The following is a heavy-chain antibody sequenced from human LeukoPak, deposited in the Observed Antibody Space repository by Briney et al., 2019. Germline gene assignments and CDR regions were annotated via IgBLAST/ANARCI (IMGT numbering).Heavy chain of an antibody. CDR1: GFTFDDYA. D-gene: IGHD3-22*01. Sequence: PGGSLRLSCAASGFTFDDYAREWVRHAPGKGVEGVSGISWNSRIVAYADSVKRRFTISRDNAKNSLYLQMNSLRAEDTALYSCAKALRDSSGFYIYYGIDVWGQGTTVTVAS. J-gene: IGHJ6*02. CDR3: AKALRDSSGFYIYYGIDV. CDR2: ISWNSRIV. V-gene: IGHV3-9*01.